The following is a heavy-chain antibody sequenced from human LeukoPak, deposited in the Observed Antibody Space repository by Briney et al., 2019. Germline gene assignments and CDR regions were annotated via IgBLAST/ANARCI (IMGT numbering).Heavy chain of an antibody. CDR2: IYPDDSDI. Sequence: GESLKISCKGSGYSFTSYWIGWVRQMPGKGLEWMGIIYPDDSDIRYSPSFQGQVTISADRSISTAYLQWSSLKASDTARYYCARRGTYGDYSNYYMDVWGKGTTVTVSS. D-gene: IGHD4-17*01. CDR1: GYSFTSYW. J-gene: IGHJ6*03. CDR3: ARRGTYGDYSNYYMDV. V-gene: IGHV5-51*01.